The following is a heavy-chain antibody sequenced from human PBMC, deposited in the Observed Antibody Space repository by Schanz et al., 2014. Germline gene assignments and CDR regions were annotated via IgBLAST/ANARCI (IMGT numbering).Heavy chain of an antibody. D-gene: IGHD6-13*01. CDR2: INPSGGST. V-gene: IGHV1-46*03. CDR3: ARDGEAAAGCDY. J-gene: IGHJ4*02. Sequence: QVQLVQSGSEVKKPGDSVKVSCETSGYSFTKYGINWVRQAPGQGLEWMGIINPSGGSTSYAQKFQGRVTMTRDTSTSTVYMELSSLRSEDTAVYYCARDGEAAAGCDYWGQGTPITVSS. CDR1: GYSFTKYG.